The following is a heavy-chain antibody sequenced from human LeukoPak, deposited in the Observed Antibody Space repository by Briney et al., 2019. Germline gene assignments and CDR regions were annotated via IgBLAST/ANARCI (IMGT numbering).Heavy chain of an antibody. CDR2: IYYSGST. J-gene: IGHJ4*02. CDR3: ARGRVDYDSSGYYPYFDY. V-gene: IGHV4-39*01. CDR1: GGSISSSSYY. Sequence: SETLSLTCTVSGGSISSSSYYWGWIRQPPGKGLEWIGSIYYSGSTYYNPSLKSRVTISVDTSKNQFSLKLSSVTAADTDVYYCARGRVDYDSSGYYPYFDYWGQGTLVTVSS. D-gene: IGHD3-22*01.